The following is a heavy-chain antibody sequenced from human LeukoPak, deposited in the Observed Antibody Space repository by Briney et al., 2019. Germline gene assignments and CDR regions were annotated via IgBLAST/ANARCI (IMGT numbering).Heavy chain of an antibody. Sequence: GGSLRLSCAASGFTFSDYYMSWIRQAPGKGLEGVSYISSSSSYTNYADSVKGRFTISRDNAKNSLYLQMNSLRAEDTAVYYCARSPLWFGELFDYWGQGTLVTVSS. V-gene: IGHV3-11*06. CDR2: ISSSSSYT. J-gene: IGHJ4*02. CDR1: GFTFSDYY. D-gene: IGHD3-10*01. CDR3: ARSPLWFGELFDY.